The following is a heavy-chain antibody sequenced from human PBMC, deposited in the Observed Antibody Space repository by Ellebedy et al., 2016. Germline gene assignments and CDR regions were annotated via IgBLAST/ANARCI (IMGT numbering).Heavy chain of an antibody. V-gene: IGHV2-70*01. CDR3: ARIGSYGYDYYYGMDV. CDR2: IDWDDDK. J-gene: IGHJ6*02. D-gene: IGHD5-18*01. CDR1: GFSLSTSGMC. Sequence: SGPTLVXPTPTLTLTCTFSGFSLSTSGMCVSWIRQPPGKALEWLALIDWDDDKYYSTSLKTRLTISKDTSKNQVVLTMTNMDPVDTATYYCARIGSYGYDYYYGMDVWGQGTTVTVSS.